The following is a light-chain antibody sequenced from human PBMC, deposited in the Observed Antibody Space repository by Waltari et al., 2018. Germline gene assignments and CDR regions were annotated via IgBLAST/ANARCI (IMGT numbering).Light chain of an antibody. CDR1: QSVSRT. CDR3: QKYGRLPAT. V-gene: IGKV3-20*01. J-gene: IGKJ1*01. CDR2: DAS. Sequence: EIVLTQSPGTLSLSPGERATLSCRASQSVSRTLAWYQQKTGQAPRLLIYDASTRATGIADWFNGSGSGTYFSLTISRLGPEDFAVYYCQKYGRLPATFGQGTKVEIK.